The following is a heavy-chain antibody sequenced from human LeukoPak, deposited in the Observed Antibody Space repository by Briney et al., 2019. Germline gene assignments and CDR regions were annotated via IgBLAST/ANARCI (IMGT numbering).Heavy chain of an antibody. J-gene: IGHJ4*02. D-gene: IGHD3-10*01. V-gene: IGHV3-23*01. CDR1: GFTVSTYA. Sequence: GWSLRLSCAASGFTVSTYAMSWVRQAPGKGLEWVSAISGSGGSTYFADSVKGRFTISRDNSKNTLYLQMNSLRAEDTAVYYCARVGSGSSYRPFDYWGQGTLVTVSS. CDR2: ISGSGGST. CDR3: ARVGSGSSYRPFDY.